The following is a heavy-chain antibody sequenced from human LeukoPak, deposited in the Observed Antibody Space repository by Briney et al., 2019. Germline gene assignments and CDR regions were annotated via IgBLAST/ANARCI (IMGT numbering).Heavy chain of an antibody. Sequence: GGSLRLSCAASGFTFSSYAMHWVRQAPGKGLERVAIISYDGSTKYYADSVRGRFTISRDNSKNTLYLQMNSLRAEDTAVYYCAKGPGIVVVPAAPFADTGWGQGTLVTVSS. CDR3: AKGPGIVVVPAAPFADTG. V-gene: IGHV3-30*04. CDR1: GFTFSSYA. D-gene: IGHD2-2*01. J-gene: IGHJ4*02. CDR2: ISYDGSTK.